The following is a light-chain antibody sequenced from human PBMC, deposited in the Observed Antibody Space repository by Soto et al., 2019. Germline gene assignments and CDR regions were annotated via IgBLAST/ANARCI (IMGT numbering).Light chain of an antibody. CDR2: SNS. CDR3: QVWDSSTGV. V-gene: IGLV3-9*01. J-gene: IGLJ1*01. CDR1: NIGTKD. Sequence: SSELTQPLSVSMALGQTASITCGGNNIGTKDVLWYQQRPGQAPVLVIYSNSNRPSGIPERFSGSNSGNTATLTISRAQAGDEADYYCQVWDSSTGVFGTGTKLTVL.